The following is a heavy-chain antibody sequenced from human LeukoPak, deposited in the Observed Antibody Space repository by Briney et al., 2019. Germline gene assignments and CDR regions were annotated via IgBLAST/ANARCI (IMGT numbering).Heavy chain of an antibody. CDR1: GGSISSYY. J-gene: IGHJ2*01. CDR3: ARGVVLLNSGYFDL. CDR2: IYYSGST. D-gene: IGHD3-3*01. V-gene: IGHV4-59*01. Sequence: SETLSLTCTVSGGSISSYYWSWIRQPPGKGLEWIGYIYYSGSTNYNPSLKSRVTISVDTSKNQFSLKLSSVTAADTAVYYCARGVVLLNSGYFDLWGRGTLVTVSS.